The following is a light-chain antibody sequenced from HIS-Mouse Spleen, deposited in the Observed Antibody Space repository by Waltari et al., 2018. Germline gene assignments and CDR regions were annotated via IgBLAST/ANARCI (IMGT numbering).Light chain of an antibody. J-gene: IGKJ1*01. CDR3: MQGTHWPWT. Sequence: DVVMTQSPLSLPVTLGQPASIPCRSSQSLVHSDGNTYLNWFQQRPGQSQRRLMYKGSNRDSGVPDRFSGSGSGTDFTLKISRVEAEDVGVYYCMQGTHWPWTFGQGTKVEIK. CDR2: KGS. V-gene: IGKV2-30*02. CDR1: QSLVHSDGNTY.